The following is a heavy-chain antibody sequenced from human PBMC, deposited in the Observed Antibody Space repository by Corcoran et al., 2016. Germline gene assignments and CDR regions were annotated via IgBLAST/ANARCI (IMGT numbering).Heavy chain of an antibody. Sequence: QVQLQQWGAGLLKPSETLSLTCAVYGGSLSGYYWSWIRQPPGKGLEWIGEINHSGSTNYNQSLKSRVTISVDTSKNQFSLKLSSVTAADTAVYYCARGRKSITGRAYYFDYWGQGTLVTVSS. V-gene: IGHV4-34*01. J-gene: IGHJ4*02. D-gene: IGHD2-15*01. CDR3: ARGRKSITGRAYYFDY. CDR2: INHSGST. CDR1: GGSLSGYY.